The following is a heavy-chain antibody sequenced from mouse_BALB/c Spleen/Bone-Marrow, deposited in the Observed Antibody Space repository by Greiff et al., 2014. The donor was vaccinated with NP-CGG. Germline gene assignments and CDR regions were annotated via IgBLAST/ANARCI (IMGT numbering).Heavy chain of an antibody. CDR3: ARGGRYDGSWFAY. Sequence: VQLKESGPELVKPGASVKMSCKASGYTFTSYVMHWVKQKPGQGLEWIGYINPYNDGTKYNEKFKGKATLTPDKSSSTAYMELSSLTSEDSAVYYCARGGRYDGSWFAYWGQGTLVTVSA. V-gene: IGHV1-14*01. D-gene: IGHD2-14*01. CDR2: INPYNDGT. J-gene: IGHJ3*01. CDR1: GYTFTSYV.